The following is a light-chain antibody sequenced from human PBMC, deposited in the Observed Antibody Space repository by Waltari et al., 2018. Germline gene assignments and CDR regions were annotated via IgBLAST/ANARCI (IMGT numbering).Light chain of an antibody. CDR3: GSYGGSNNYV. J-gene: IGLJ1*01. Sequence: QSALTQPPSASGSPGQSVTLSCPGTSNDIGRTNYVSWYQQYPAKAPKLVIYEVFQRPAGVPDRFSGSKSGNTASLTVSGLQIEDEADYYCGSYGGSNNYVFGTGTTVTVL. CDR1: SNDIGRTNY. CDR2: EVF. V-gene: IGLV2-8*01.